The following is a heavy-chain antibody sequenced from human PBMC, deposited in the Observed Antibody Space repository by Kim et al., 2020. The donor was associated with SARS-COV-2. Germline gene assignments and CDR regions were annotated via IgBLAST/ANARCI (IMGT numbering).Heavy chain of an antibody. D-gene: IGHD5-18*01. CDR2: TSYDGAIT. J-gene: IGHJ3*02. CDR3: ARANPLGGSDTEMVLPGTFDI. V-gene: IGHV3-30*03. Sequence: GGSLRLSCTVSGFTFSSYVMHWVRQAPGKGLEWVAVTSYDGAITYSADSMKGRFTISRDNSNKTLYLQMSSLRTDDTAVYYCARANPLGGSDTEMVLPGTFDIWGQGTVVIVSS. CDR1: GFTFSSYV.